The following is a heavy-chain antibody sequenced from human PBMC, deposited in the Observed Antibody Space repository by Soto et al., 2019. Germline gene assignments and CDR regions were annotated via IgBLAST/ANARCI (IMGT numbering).Heavy chain of an antibody. D-gene: IGHD3-16*01. Sequence: SETLSLTCTVSGDSVRNQYWSWIRRPPGRGLEWIGYIFRSGSTKYNPSLKSRLTISVDTSKNQFSLKLSSVTAADTAVYYCARTLDYGHMDVWGKGTTVTVSS. CDR3: ARTLDYGHMDV. CDR2: IFRSGST. V-gene: IGHV4-4*09. CDR1: GDSVRNQY. J-gene: IGHJ6*03.